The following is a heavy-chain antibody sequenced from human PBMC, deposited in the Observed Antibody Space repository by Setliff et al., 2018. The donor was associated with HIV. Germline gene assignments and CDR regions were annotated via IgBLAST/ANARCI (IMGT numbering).Heavy chain of an antibody. D-gene: IGHD6-13*01. CDR3: VRDRWKEQLVEGWFDP. V-gene: IGHV1-18*01. CDR1: GYTFSTYG. J-gene: IGHJ5*02. CDR2: ISAHNDVT. Sequence: ASVKVSCKASGYTFSTYGISWVRQAPGQGLEWMGWISAHNDVTHYAQHLQGRVTMTTDTSTSTAYMELGSLRSDDTAVYYCVRDRWKEQLVEGWFDPWGQGTLVTVSS.